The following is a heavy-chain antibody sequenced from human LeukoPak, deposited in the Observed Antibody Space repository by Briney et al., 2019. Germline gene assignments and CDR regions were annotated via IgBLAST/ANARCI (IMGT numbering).Heavy chain of an antibody. Sequence: LRLSCTASGFAFSNHWMTWVRQPPGKGLEWIGSIYYSGSTYYNPSLKSRVTISVDTSKNQFSLNLTSVTAADTAVYYCARDLGYSSSWYVGAGYYYYMDVWGKGTTVTISS. J-gene: IGHJ6*03. D-gene: IGHD6-13*01. CDR1: GFAFSNHW. CDR3: ARDLGYSSSWYVGAGYYYYMDV. V-gene: IGHV4-39*02. CDR2: IYYSGST.